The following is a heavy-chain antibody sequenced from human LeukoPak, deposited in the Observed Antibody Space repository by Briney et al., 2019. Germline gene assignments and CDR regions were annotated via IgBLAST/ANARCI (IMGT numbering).Heavy chain of an antibody. CDR3: ARDQDIALWFGELSCWFDP. D-gene: IGHD3-10*01. Sequence: SETLSLTCTVSGGSISSSSYYWGWIRQPPGKGLEWIGSIYYSGSTYYNPSLKSRVTISVDTSKNQFSLKLSSVTAADTAVYYCARDQDIALWFGELSCWFDPWGQGTLVTVSS. CDR1: GGSISSSSYY. CDR2: IYYSGST. V-gene: IGHV4-39*07. J-gene: IGHJ5*02.